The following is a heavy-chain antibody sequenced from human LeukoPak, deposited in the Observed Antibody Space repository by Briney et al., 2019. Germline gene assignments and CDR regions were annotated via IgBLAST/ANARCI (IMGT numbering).Heavy chain of an antibody. Sequence: SETLSLTCTVSGGSLSSYHWSWIRQPPGKGLEWIGYIYYSGSTNYNPSLKSRVTISVDTSKNQFSLKLSSVTAADTAVYYCARNCGGSCHDAFDIWGQGTMVTVSS. D-gene: IGHD2-15*01. CDR2: IYYSGST. V-gene: IGHV4-59*08. J-gene: IGHJ3*02. CDR1: GGSLSSYH. CDR3: ARNCGGSCHDAFDI.